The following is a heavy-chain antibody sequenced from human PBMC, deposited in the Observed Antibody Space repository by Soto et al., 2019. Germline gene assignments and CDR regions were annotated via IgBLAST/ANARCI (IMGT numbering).Heavy chain of an antibody. Sequence: GSLRLSCAASGFTFRSYGMHWVRQAPGKGLEWVAVISYDGNNKYYADSVKGRLTISRDNSKNTVSLQMNSLRAEDTAIYFCAKDPTDGVTIFGVVVHYYYYYGMDVWGQGTTVTVSS. J-gene: IGHJ6*02. CDR2: ISYDGNNK. CDR1: GFTFRSYG. CDR3: AKDPTDGVTIFGVVVHYYYYYGMDV. D-gene: IGHD3-3*01. V-gene: IGHV3-30*18.